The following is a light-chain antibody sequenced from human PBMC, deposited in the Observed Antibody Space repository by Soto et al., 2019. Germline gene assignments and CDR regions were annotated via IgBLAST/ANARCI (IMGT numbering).Light chain of an antibody. CDR3: GTWDGSLSAVV. CDR1: SSNIGNNY. J-gene: IGLJ2*01. CDR2: DNN. Sequence: QSVLTQPPSVSAAPGQKVTISCSGSSSNIGNNYVSWYQQPPGTAPKLVIYDNNKRPSGIPDRFSGSKSGTSATLGITGLQTGDEADYYCGTWDGSLSAVVFGGGTKLTVL. V-gene: IGLV1-51*01.